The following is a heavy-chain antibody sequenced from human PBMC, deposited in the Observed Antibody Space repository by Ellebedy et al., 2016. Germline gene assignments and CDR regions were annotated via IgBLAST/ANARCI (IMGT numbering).Heavy chain of an antibody. CDR3: AKGPAHSSGWWDYFDS. Sequence: GGSLRLXCAASGFIFSTYSMHWVRQAPGKGPEWVAVISYHGSNEIYADSVKGRFTISRDNSRNTVSLQMNSLRPEDTALYYCAKGPAHSSGWWDYFDSWGQGTLVTVSS. D-gene: IGHD6-19*01. CDR2: ISYHGSNE. V-gene: IGHV3-30*18. CDR1: GFIFSTYS. J-gene: IGHJ4*02.